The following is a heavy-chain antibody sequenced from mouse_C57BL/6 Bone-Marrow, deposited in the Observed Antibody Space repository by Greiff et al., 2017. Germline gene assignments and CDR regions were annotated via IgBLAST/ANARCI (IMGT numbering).Heavy chain of an antibody. CDR2: ISDGGSYT. J-gene: IGHJ3*01. CDR3: GGVEGKAY. CDR1: GFTFSSYA. V-gene: IGHV5-4*01. Sequence: EVQRVESGGGLVKPGGSLKLSCAASGFTFSSYAMSWVRQTPEKRLEWVATISDGGSYTYYPDNLKGRFTIYRDNAKNNLYLQMSHLESEDTAMYYWGGVEGKAYGGQGTRVTVSA.